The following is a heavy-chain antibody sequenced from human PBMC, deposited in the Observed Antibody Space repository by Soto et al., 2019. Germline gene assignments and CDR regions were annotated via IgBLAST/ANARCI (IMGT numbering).Heavy chain of an antibody. J-gene: IGHJ6*02. CDR1: GFTFTSYG. CDR3: AKVVYDFWSGYSTDYYYYGMDV. CDR2: ISGSGGST. Sequence: GGSLRLSCAASGFTFTSYGMHWVRQAPGKGLEWVAVISGSGGSTYYADSVKGRFTISRDNSKNTLYLQMNSLRAEDTAVYYCAKVVYDFWSGYSTDYYYYGMDVWGQGTTVTVSS. V-gene: IGHV3-23*01. D-gene: IGHD3-3*01.